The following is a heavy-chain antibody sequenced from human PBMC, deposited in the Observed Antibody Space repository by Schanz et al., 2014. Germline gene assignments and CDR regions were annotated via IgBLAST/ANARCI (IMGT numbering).Heavy chain of an antibody. CDR2: IKQDGSER. CDR1: GFTFGTFW. J-gene: IGHJ4*02. D-gene: IGHD2-21*01. Sequence: EVQLVESGGGLLQPGGSLRLSCAASGFTFGTFWMSWVRQAPGKGLEWVANIKQDGSERYYVDSVKGRFTISRDNSKNTLYLQMNSLRAEDTAVYYCAKGQLLSYYFDYWGQGTLVTVSS. V-gene: IGHV3-7*03. CDR3: AKGQLLSYYFDY.